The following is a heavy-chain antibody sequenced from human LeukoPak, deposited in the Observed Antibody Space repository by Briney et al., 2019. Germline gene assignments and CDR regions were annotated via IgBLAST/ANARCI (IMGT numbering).Heavy chain of an antibody. J-gene: IGHJ4*02. CDR2: IYYSGST. CDR1: GGSISSYY. V-gene: IGHV4-59*08. Sequence: PSETLSLTCTVSGGSISSYYWSWIRQPPGKGLEWIGYIYYSGSTNYNPSLKSQVTISVDTSKNQFSLKLSSVTAADTAVYYCARLSLLGRDYWGQGTLVTVSS. D-gene: IGHD2-15*01. CDR3: ARLSLLGRDY.